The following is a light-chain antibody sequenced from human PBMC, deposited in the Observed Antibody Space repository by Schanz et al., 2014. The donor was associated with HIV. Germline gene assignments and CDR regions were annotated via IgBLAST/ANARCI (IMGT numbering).Light chain of an antibody. Sequence: EIVLTQSPGTLSLSPGERVTLSCRASQSVSSSYLAWYQQKPGQAPRLLIFGASNRATDIPARFSGNGSGTEFTLTITRLEPEDFAVFYCQQYGSSPRTFGGGTKVEIK. CDR1: QSVSSSY. CDR3: QQYGSSPRT. J-gene: IGKJ4*01. V-gene: IGKV3-20*01. CDR2: GAS.